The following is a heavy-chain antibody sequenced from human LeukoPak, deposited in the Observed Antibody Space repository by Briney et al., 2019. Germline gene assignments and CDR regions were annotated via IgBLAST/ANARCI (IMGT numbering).Heavy chain of an antibody. CDR1: GASIRSGDYY. CDR2: IYYSGST. D-gene: IGHD5-18*01. Sequence: SETLSLTCTVSGASIRSGDYYWSWIRQPPEKGLEWIGYIYYSGSTNYNPSLKSRVTISVDTSKNQFSLKLSSVTAADTAVYYCARELRGYSYGPGYYYGMDVWGQGTTVTVSS. J-gene: IGHJ6*02. V-gene: IGHV4-61*08. CDR3: ARELRGYSYGPGYYYGMDV.